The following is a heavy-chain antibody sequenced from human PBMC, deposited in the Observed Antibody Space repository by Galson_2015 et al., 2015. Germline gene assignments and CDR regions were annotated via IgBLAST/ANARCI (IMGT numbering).Heavy chain of an antibody. J-gene: IGHJ6*02. Sequence: SLRLSCAASGFTFSSSWMSWVRQPSGKGLEWVANIKDDGSEKNYVDSVRGRFTISRDNAKNSLYLQMNSLRAEDTAVYYCARQRFRMDVWGQGTTVTVPS. CDR2: IKDDGSEK. D-gene: IGHD5-24*01. V-gene: IGHV3-7*01. CDR1: GFTFSSSW. CDR3: ARQRFRMDV.